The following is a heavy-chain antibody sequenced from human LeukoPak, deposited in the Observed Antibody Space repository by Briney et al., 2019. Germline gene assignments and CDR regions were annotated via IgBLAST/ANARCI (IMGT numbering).Heavy chain of an antibody. CDR2: ISSDSSTI. D-gene: IGHD3-10*01. V-gene: IGHV3-48*01. J-gene: IGHJ6*03. Sequence: GGSLRLSCAASQFTFSSYNMNWVRQAPGKGLEWVSYISSDSSTIYYADSVKGRFTISRDNAKNSLYLEMNSLRAEDTAVYYCARVLSSYFYYMDAWAKGTTVTVSS. CDR3: ARVLSSYFYYMDA. CDR1: QFTFSSYN.